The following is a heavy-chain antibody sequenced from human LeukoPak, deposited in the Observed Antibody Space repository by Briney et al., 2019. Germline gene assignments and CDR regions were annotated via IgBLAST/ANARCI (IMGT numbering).Heavy chain of an antibody. CDR1: GYTFTNHY. V-gene: IGHV1-8*02. D-gene: IGHD6-19*01. Sequence: ASVKVSCKASGYTFTNHYMHWVRQATGQGLEWMGWINPNSGNTGYAQKFQGRVTISRNTAMSTAYMEVSSLRFEDTAVYYCARGSQWLAGDNWFDPWGQGTPVIVSS. CDR2: INPNSGNT. CDR3: ARGSQWLAGDNWFDP. J-gene: IGHJ5*02.